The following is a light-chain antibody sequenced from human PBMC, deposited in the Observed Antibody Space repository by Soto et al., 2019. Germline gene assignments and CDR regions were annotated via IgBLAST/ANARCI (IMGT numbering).Light chain of an antibody. Sequence: IVMTQSPDSLALSLGDRSTINCKSSQSVLYSSNNKNYLAWYQQKPGQPPKLLIYWASTRESGVPDRFSGSGSGTGFTLTISSLQTEDVAVYYCQQYFTTPITFGQGTRLEIK. CDR3: QQYFTTPIT. CDR2: WAS. J-gene: IGKJ5*01. CDR1: QSVLYSSNNKNY. V-gene: IGKV4-1*01.